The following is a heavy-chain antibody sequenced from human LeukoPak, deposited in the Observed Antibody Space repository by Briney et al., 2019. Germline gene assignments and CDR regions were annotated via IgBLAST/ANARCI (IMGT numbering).Heavy chain of an antibody. CDR2: ISSSGINT. Sequence: PGGSLRLSCAASGFTFSSFAMSWVRQAPGKGLEWVSSISSSGINTYYADSVKGRFTISRDNAKNSLYLQMNSLRAEDTAVYYCAREEYSGSYYFDYWGQGTLVTVSS. CDR3: AREEYSGSYYFDY. J-gene: IGHJ4*02. D-gene: IGHD1-26*01. CDR1: GFTFSSFA. V-gene: IGHV3-21*01.